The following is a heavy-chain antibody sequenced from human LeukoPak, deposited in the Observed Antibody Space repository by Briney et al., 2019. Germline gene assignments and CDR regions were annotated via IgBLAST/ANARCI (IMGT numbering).Heavy chain of an antibody. CDR2: INHSGST. V-gene: IGHV4-34*01. J-gene: IGHJ6*03. CDR3: ARDIAVAGYYYYYMDV. D-gene: IGHD6-19*01. CDR1: GGSFSGYS. Sequence: SETLSLTCAVYGGSFSGYSWSWIRQPPGKGLEWIGEINHSGSTNYNPSLKSRVTISVDTSKNQLSLKVNSVTAADTAVYYCARDIAVAGYYYYYMDVWGQGTTVTVSS.